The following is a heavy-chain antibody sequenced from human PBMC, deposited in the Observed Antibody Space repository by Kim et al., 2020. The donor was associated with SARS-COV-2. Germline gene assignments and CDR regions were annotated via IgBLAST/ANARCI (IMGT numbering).Heavy chain of an antibody. J-gene: IGHJ3*02. CDR3: ARESHSYGIGAFDI. CDR2: IYTSGST. D-gene: IGHD5-18*01. CDR1: GGSISSYY. Sequence: SETLSLTCTVSGGSISSYYWSWILQPAGKGPEGIGRIYTSGSTNYNPSLKSRVTMSVDTSENQFSLKLSSVTAADTAVYYCARESHSYGIGAFDILGQGNMVTLSS. V-gene: IGHV4-4*07.